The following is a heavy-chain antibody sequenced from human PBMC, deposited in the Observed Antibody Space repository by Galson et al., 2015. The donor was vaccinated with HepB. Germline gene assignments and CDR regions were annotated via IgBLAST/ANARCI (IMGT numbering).Heavy chain of an antibody. V-gene: IGHV3-11*05. CDR3: ARDLSWYFDL. CDR2: ISSSSSYT. CDR1: GFTFSDYY. J-gene: IGHJ2*01. Sequence: SLRLSCAASGFTFSDYYMSWIRQAPGKGLGWVSYISSSSSYTNYADSVKGRFTISRDNAKNSLYLQMNSLRAEDTAVYYCARDLSWYFDLWGRGTLVTVSS.